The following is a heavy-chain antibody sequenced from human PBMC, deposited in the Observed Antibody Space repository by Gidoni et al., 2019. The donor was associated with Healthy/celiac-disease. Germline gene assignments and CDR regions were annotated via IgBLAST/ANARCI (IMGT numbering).Heavy chain of an antibody. V-gene: IGHV3-23*01. D-gene: IGHD5-18*01. J-gene: IGHJ4*02. CDR2: ISGSGGST. Sequence: EVQLLESGGGLVQPGGSLRLSCAASGFTFSSYAMSWVRQAPVKGLEWVSAISGSGGSTYYADSVKGRFTISRDNSKNTLYLQMNSLRAEDTAVYYCAKDRGYSYGYGPFDYWGQGTLVTVSS. CDR3: AKDRGYSYGYGPFDY. CDR1: GFTFSSYA.